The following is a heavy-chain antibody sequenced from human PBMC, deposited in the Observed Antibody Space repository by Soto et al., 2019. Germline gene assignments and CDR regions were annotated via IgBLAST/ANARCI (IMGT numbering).Heavy chain of an antibody. CDR2: ISSSSFTI. CDR1: GFRFSDYS. J-gene: IGHJ4*02. CDR3: ARDYNDFWSGHLDY. V-gene: IGHV3-48*01. Sequence: PGGSLRLSCAASGFRFSDYSMNWVRQAPGRGLEWVSYISSSSFTIHYADSVEGRFAISRDNAKNSLYLQMNSLRVEDTAVYYCARDYNDFWSGHLDYWGQGA. D-gene: IGHD3-3*01.